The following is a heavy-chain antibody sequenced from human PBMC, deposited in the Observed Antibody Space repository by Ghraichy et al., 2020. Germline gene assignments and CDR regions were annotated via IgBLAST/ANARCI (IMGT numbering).Heavy chain of an antibody. CDR2: ITWDSDNR. D-gene: IGHD3-10*01. J-gene: IGHJ4*02. V-gene: IGHV3-9*01. Sequence: GGSLRLSCAASGFNFDDYAMHWVRQAPGKGLEWVSGITWDSDNRVYADSVKGRFTISRDNARKSLFLQMNSLKTEDTAVYYCAKTYYYGSGSYFRGLYADSWGQGTQVIVSS. CDR3: AKTYYYGSGSYFRGLYADS. CDR1: GFNFDDYA.